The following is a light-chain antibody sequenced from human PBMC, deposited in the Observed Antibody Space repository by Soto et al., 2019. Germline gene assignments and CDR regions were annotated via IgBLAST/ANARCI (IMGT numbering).Light chain of an antibody. V-gene: IGKV1-5*01. J-gene: IGKJ1*01. Sequence: DIQMPQYPSTLSASIADRVTITCRASQSISNWLAWYQQKPGKAPKLLIYDASSLESGVPSRFSGSGSGTEFTLTISSLQPDDSATYYCQQYNSYSWTFGQGTTVDI. CDR1: QSISNW. CDR2: DAS. CDR3: QQYNSYSWT.